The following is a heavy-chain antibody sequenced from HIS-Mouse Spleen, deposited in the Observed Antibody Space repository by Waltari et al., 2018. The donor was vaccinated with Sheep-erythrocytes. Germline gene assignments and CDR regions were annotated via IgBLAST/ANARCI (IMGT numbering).Heavy chain of an antibody. CDR3: ALSVDLAGAFDI. CDR1: GGSFSGYY. V-gene: IGHV4-34*01. Sequence: QVQLQQWGAGLLKPSETLSLTCAVYGGSFSGYYWSWNRQPPGKGLEWIGEINHSESTNYNPSLKSRVTISVDTSKNQFSLKLSSVTAADTAVYYCALSVDLAGAFDIWGQGTMVTVSS. D-gene: IGHD6-19*01. J-gene: IGHJ3*02. CDR2: INHSEST.